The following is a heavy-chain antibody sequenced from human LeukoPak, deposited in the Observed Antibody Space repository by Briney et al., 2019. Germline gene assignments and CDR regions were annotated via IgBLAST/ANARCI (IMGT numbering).Heavy chain of an antibody. CDR3: ARRGCSSTSCYGFTFDY. V-gene: IGHV4-59*08. CDR2: IYYGAST. Sequence: SETLSLTCTVSGGSISSYYWSWIRQPPGKGLEGIGYIYYGASTNYNPSLKSRVTISVDTSKNQFSLKLSSVTAADTAVYYRARRGCSSTSCYGFTFDYWGQGTLVTVSS. CDR1: GGSISSYY. D-gene: IGHD2-2*01. J-gene: IGHJ4*02.